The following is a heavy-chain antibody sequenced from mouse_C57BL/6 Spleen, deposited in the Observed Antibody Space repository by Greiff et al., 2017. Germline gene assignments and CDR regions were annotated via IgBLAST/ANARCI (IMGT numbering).Heavy chain of an antibody. D-gene: IGHD2-5*01. J-gene: IGHJ3*01. CDR1: GYAFSSYW. CDR3: ARAYYSNYGGFAY. Sequence: VQLVESGAELVKPGASVKISCKASGYAFSSYWMNWVKQRPGKGLEWIGQIYPGDGDTNYNGKFKGKATLTADKSSSTAYMQLSSLTSEDSAVYFCARAYYSNYGGFAYWGQGTLVTVSA. V-gene: IGHV1-80*01. CDR2: IYPGDGDT.